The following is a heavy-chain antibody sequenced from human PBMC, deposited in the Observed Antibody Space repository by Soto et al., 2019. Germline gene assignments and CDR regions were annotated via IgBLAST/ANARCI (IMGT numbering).Heavy chain of an antibody. Sequence: ASVKVSCKVSGYTLTELSMHWVRQAPGKGLEWMGGFDPEDGETIYAQKFQGRVTMTEDTSTDTAYMELSSMRSEDTAVYYCATAATTGTTSEYYYYYYGMDVWGQGTAVTDS. CDR3: ATAATTGTTSEYYYYYYGMDV. D-gene: IGHD1-1*01. V-gene: IGHV1-24*01. CDR2: FDPEDGET. J-gene: IGHJ6*02. CDR1: GYTLTELS.